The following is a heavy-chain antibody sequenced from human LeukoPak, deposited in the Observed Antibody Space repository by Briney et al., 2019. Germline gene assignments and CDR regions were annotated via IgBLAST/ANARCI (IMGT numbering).Heavy chain of an antibody. V-gene: IGHV1-69*05. CDR2: IIPISGTA. J-gene: IGHJ6*03. D-gene: IGHD2-21*01. Sequence: SVKVSCKASGGTFSSYAISWVRQAPGQGLEWMGGIIPISGTANHAQKFQGRVTTTTDDSTSTAYMELSSLRSEDTAVSYCARTIAYCGGDCYLAYMDVWGKGTTVTVSS. CDR1: GGTFSSYA. CDR3: ARTIAYCGGDCYLAYMDV.